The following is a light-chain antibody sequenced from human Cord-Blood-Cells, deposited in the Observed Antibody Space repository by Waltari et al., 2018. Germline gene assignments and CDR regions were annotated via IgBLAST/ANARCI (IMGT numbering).Light chain of an antibody. CDR1: SSDVGGYNY. Sequence: QSALTQPASVSGSPGQSITISCTGTSSDVGGYNYGSWYQQHPGKAPQHMIYDVSNRPSGVSNRFAGSKSGHTASLTISGLQAEDEADYYCSSYTSSSTWVFGGGTKLTVL. J-gene: IGLJ3*02. CDR3: SSYTSSSTWV. CDR2: DVS. V-gene: IGLV2-14*03.